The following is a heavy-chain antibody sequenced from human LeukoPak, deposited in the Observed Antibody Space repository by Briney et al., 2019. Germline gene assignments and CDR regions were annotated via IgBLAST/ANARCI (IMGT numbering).Heavy chain of an antibody. J-gene: IGHJ4*02. CDR3: AKENIVVVPAANDY. D-gene: IGHD2-2*01. CDR1: GFTFSSYA. CDR2: ISGSGGST. Sequence: GGSLRLSCAASGFTFSSYAMSWVRQAPGKGLEWVSSISGSGGSTYYADSVKGRFTISRDNSKNTLYLQMNNLRAEDTAVYYCAKENIVVVPAANDYWGQGTLVTVSS. V-gene: IGHV3-23*01.